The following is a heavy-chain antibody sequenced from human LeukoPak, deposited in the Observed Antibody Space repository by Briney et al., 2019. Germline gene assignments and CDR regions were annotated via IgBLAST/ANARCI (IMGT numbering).Heavy chain of an antibody. CDR2: IYYSGST. V-gene: IGHV4-59*08. Sequence: SSETLSLTCTVSGGSISSYYWSWIRQPPGKGLEWIGYIYYSGSTNYNPSLKSRVTISVDTSKNQFSLKLSSVTAADTAVYYCARQIGERRQYSGSYLGAFDIWGQGTMVTVSS. D-gene: IGHD1-26*01. CDR3: ARQIGERRQYSGSYLGAFDI. J-gene: IGHJ3*02. CDR1: GGSISSYY.